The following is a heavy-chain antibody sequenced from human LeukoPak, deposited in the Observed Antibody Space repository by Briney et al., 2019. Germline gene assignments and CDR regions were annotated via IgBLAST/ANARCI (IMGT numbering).Heavy chain of an antibody. CDR1: GGSISSYY. CDR2: ISYSGST. D-gene: IGHD1-7*01. V-gene: IGHV4-30-4*08. CDR3: ARDEAGTTGY. Sequence: SETLSLTCTVSGGSISSYYWSWIRQPPGKGLEWIGYISYSGSTYYNASLKSRLTISLDRSKNQFSLKLSSVTAADTAVYYCARDEAGTTGYWGQGTLVTVSS. J-gene: IGHJ4*02.